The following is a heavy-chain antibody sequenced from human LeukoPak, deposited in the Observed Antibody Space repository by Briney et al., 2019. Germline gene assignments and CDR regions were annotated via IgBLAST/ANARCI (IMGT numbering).Heavy chain of an antibody. CDR3: ARVYVWGSYRDAFDI. CDR2: INPSGGST. D-gene: IGHD3-16*02. V-gene: IGHV1-2*02. J-gene: IGHJ3*02. Sequence: GASVKVSCKASGGTFSSNAISWVRQAPGQGLEWMGIINPSGGSTTNAQKFQGRVTMTRDTSISTAYMELSRLRSDDTAVYYCARVYVWGSYRDAFDIWGQGTMVTVSS. CDR1: GGTFSSNA.